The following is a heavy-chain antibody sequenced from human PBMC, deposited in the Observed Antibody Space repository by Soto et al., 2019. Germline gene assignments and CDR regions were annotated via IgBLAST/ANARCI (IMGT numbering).Heavy chain of an antibody. CDR2: ISRSGDIT. CDR1: GSTFSAFC. J-gene: IGHJ6*02. CDR3: AKGGFWVHYGMDV. V-gene: IGHV3-23*01. Sequence: EVQLLESGGAFAQPGGSLRLSCAASGSTFSAFCMNWVRQAPGKGLEWVSAISRSGDITYYADSVKGRFTISRDNSKNTLYLEMNSLTGDDTAVYYCAKGGFWVHYGMDVWGQGTTVIVSS. D-gene: IGHD2-15*01.